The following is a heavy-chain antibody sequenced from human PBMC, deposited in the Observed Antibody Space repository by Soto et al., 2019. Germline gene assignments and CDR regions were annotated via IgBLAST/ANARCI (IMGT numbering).Heavy chain of an antibody. CDR3: ARHRTGLTADP. D-gene: IGHD2-21*02. J-gene: IGHJ5*02. CDR1: GASISNYY. Sequence: PAETLSLTCTVSGASISNYYWSWIGQPPGKGLEWIGYIYNSVSTNYNPSLKSRVTISVDTSKNQFSLKLNSVTAADTAMYYCARHRTGLTADPWGQGTLVTVSS. CDR2: IYNSVST. V-gene: IGHV4-59*08.